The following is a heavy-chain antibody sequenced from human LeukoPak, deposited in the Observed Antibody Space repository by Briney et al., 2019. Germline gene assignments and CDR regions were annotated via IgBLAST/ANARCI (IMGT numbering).Heavy chain of an antibody. V-gene: IGHV3-53*01. CDR3: ARSLDGIAASSDY. CDR1: GFTVSNNY. CDR2: IYSGGST. J-gene: IGHJ4*02. Sequence: GGSLRLSCAASGFTVSNNYMSWVRQAPAKGLEWVSVIYSGGSTYYSDSVKGRFTISRDNSKNTLYLQMNSLRAEDTAVYYCARSLDGIAASSDYWGQGTLVTVSS. D-gene: IGHD6-13*01.